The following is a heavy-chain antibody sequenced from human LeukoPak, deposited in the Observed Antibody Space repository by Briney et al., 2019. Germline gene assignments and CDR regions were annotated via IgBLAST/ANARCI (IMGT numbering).Heavy chain of an antibody. V-gene: IGHV3-23*01. Sequence: GGSLRLSCVASGFTFISYAMSWVRQAPGKRLEWVSVISDSGDRTYYADSVKGRFTISRDNSKNTLYLQMNSLRAEDTAVYYCARDKVVPAAANGMDVWGQGTTVTVSS. J-gene: IGHJ6*02. CDR2: ISDSGDRT. CDR3: ARDKVVPAAANGMDV. CDR1: GFTFISYA. D-gene: IGHD2-2*01.